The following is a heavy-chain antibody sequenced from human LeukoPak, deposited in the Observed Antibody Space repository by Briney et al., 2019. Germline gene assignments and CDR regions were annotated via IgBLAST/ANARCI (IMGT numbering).Heavy chain of an antibody. J-gene: IGHJ4*02. V-gene: IGHV4-4*07. Sequence: PSETLSLTCTVSGGSISSYSWSWIRQPAGKGLEWIGRIYTSGSTNYNPSLKSRVTMSVDTSKNQFSLKLSSVTAADTAVYYCARDRIRYCSGGSCYSRFDYWGQGTLVTVSS. D-gene: IGHD2-15*01. CDR2: IYTSGST. CDR3: ARDRIRYCSGGSCYSRFDY. CDR1: GGSISSYS.